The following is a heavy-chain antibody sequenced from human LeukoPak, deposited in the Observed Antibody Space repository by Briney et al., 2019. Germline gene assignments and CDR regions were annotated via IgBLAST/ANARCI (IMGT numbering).Heavy chain of an antibody. CDR3: ASLPGLYGDYVGKNWFDP. D-gene: IGHD4-17*01. CDR2: ISYDGSNK. J-gene: IGHJ5*02. V-gene: IGHV3-30*04. CDR1: GFTFSSYA. Sequence: GRSLRLSCAASGFTFSSYAMHWVRQAPGKGLEWVAVISYDGSNKYYADSVKGRFTISRDNSKNTLYLRMNSLRAEDTAVYYCASLPGLYGDYVGKNWFDPWGQGTLVTVSS.